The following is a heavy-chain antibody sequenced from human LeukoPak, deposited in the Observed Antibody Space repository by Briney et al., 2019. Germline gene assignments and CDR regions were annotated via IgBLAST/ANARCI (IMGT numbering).Heavy chain of an antibody. CDR3: AIVPTVRRYYGVDV. D-gene: IGHD2-2*01. CDR1: GYTFTGNG. Sequence: ASVKVSCKASGYTFTGNGISWVRQAPGQGLEWMGWTSIYNGNTNYAQKLQGRVTMTTDTSTSTAYMELRSLRSDDTAIYYCAIVPTVRRYYGVDVWGQGTTVTASS. V-gene: IGHV1-18*01. J-gene: IGHJ6*02. CDR2: TSIYNGNT.